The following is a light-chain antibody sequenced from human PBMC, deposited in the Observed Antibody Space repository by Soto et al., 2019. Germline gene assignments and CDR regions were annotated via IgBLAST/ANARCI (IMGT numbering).Light chain of an antibody. J-gene: IGKJ3*01. Sequence: EIVVTQSPVTLSLSPGERATLSCRASQSVSSSYLAWYQQKPGQAPRPLIYGASTRATGIPDRFSGSGSGADFTLTISRLEPEDFAVYYCQQYGSSPFTFGPGTKVDIK. CDR3: QQYGSSPFT. CDR2: GAS. V-gene: IGKV3-20*01. CDR1: QSVSSSY.